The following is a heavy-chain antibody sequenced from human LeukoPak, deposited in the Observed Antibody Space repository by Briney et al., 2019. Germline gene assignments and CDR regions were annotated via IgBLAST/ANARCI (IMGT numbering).Heavy chain of an antibody. J-gene: IGHJ4*02. CDR3: ASGLYYYDSSGYGFDY. V-gene: IGHV4-34*01. Sequence: PSETLSLTCAVYGGSFSGYYWSWIRQPPGKGLEWIGEINHSGSTNYNPSLKSRVTISVDTSKNQFSLKLSSVTAADTAVYYCASGLYYYDSSGYGFDYWGQGTLVTVSS. D-gene: IGHD3-22*01. CDR2: INHSGST. CDR1: GGSFSGYY.